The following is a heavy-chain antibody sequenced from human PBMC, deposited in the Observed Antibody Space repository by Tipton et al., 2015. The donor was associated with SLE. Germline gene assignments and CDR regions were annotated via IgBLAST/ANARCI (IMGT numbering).Heavy chain of an antibody. V-gene: IGHV1-69*05. CDR2: IIPIFGTA. D-gene: IGHD3-22*01. CDR1: GGTFSSYA. Sequence: QSGPEVKKPGSSVKVSCKASGGTFSSYAISWVRQAPGQGLEWMGGIIPIFGTANYAQKFQGRVTITTDESTSTAYMELSSLRSEDTAVYCFARGGNYDSCGHGGAFDTCGQGTMVPASP. CDR3: ARGGNYDSCGHGGAFDT. J-gene: IGHJ3*02.